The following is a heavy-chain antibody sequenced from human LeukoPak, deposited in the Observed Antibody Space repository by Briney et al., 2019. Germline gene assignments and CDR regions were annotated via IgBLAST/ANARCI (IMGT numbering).Heavy chain of an antibody. J-gene: IGHJ4*02. CDR1: GFTFSHYT. D-gene: IGHD1-20*01. CDR2: ILYDGSDK. V-gene: IGHV3-30-3*02. Sequence: PGGSLRLSCAASGFTFSHYTMHWVRQAPGKGLEWVAFILYDGSDKYYADSVKGRFTISRDDSKNTLHLQMNSLRDEDTAMYYCATDGLTGRTDGTLESWGQGTLVTVSS. CDR3: ATDGLTGRTDGTLES.